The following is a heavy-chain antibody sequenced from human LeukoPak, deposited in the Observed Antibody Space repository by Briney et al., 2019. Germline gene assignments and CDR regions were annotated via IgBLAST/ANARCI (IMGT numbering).Heavy chain of an antibody. CDR1: GYTLTELS. CDR2: FDPEDGET. D-gene: IGHD4-17*01. CDR3: ATIPYGDYGSYYFDY. Sequence: APVKVSCKVSGYTLTELSMHWVRQAPGKGLEWMGGFDPEDGETIYAQKFQGRVTMTEDTSTDTAYMELSSLRSEDTAVYYCATIPYGDYGSYYFDYWGQGTLVTVSS. V-gene: IGHV1-24*01. J-gene: IGHJ4*02.